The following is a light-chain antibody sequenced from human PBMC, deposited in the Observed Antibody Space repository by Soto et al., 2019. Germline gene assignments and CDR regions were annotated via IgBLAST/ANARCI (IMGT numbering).Light chain of an antibody. Sequence: DIQMTQSPSTLSASVGDRVTITCRASQRISTSLAWYQQKPGKAPKLLIFDASTLESGVPSRFSGSGSGTEFTLTIISLQPDDFATYYCQNYNGYPLTFGPGTKVDI. CDR2: DAS. V-gene: IGKV1-5*01. J-gene: IGKJ3*01. CDR3: QNYNGYPLT. CDR1: QRISTS.